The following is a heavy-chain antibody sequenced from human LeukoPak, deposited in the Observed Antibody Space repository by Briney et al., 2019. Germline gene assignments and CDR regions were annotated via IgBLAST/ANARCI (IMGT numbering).Heavy chain of an antibody. V-gene: IGHV1-2*02. CDR3: ARDLVGYYGSGSYPSDY. Sequence: GASVKVSCKASGYTFTGYYLHWVRQAPGQGLEWMGWINPNSGGTNYAQKFQGRVTMTRDTSISTVYLQLSRLRSDDTAVYYCARDLVGYYGSGSYPSDYWGQGTLVTVSS. CDR1: GYTFTGYY. CDR2: INPNSGGT. D-gene: IGHD3-10*01. J-gene: IGHJ4*02.